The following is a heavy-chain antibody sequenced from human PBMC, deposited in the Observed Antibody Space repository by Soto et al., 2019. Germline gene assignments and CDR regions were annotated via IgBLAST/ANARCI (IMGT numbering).Heavy chain of an antibody. CDR1: GGSISSSSYY. Sequence: SETLSLTCTVSGGSISSSSYYWGWIRQPPGEGLERIGSIYYSGSTYYNPSLKSRVTISVDTSKNQFSLQLSSVPDADTAVYYCASELLSGSGSYYSNWFDPWGKGSLVTVSS. D-gene: IGHD3-10*01. V-gene: IGHV4-39*07. J-gene: IGHJ5*02. CDR2: IYYSGST. CDR3: ASELLSGSGSYYSNWFDP.